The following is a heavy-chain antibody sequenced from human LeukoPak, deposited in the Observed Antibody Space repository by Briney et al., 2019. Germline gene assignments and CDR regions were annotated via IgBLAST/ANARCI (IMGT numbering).Heavy chain of an antibody. V-gene: IGHV3-30-3*01. CDR2: ISYDGSNK. J-gene: IGHJ4*02. CDR1: GFTFSGYA. D-gene: IGHD5-24*01. Sequence: GGSLRLSCAASGFTFSGYAMHWVRQAPGKGLEWVSVISYDGSNKYCADSVKGRFTISRDNSKNTLYLQMSSLGAEDTAVYYCARAWMATIIDYWGQGTLVTVSS. CDR3: ARAWMATIIDY.